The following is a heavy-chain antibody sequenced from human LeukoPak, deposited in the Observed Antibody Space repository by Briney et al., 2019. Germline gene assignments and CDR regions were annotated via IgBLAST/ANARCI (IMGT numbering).Heavy chain of an antibody. CDR2: ISYDGSNK. CDR3: ATQYDFWSGYYFDH. CDR1: GFTFSSYG. V-gene: IGHV3-30*03. J-gene: IGHJ4*02. Sequence: GRSLRLSCAASGFTFSSYGMHWVRQAPGKGLEWVAVISYDGSNKYYADSVKGRFTISRDNSKNTLYLQMNSLRAEDTAVYYCATQYDFWSGYYFDHWGQGNLVTVSS. D-gene: IGHD3-3*01.